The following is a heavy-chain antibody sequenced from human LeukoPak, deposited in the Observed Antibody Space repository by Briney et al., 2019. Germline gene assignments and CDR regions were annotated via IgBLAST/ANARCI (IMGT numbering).Heavy chain of an antibody. D-gene: IGHD2-15*01. V-gene: IGHV3-30-3*01. J-gene: IGHJ4*02. Sequence: PGGSLRLSCAASGFTFSSYAMHWVRQAPGKGLEWVAVISYDGSNKYYADSVKGRFTISRDNSKNTLYLQMNSLRAEDTAVYYCARPYSRDIRRGFFDYWGQGTLVTVSS. CDR2: ISYDGSNK. CDR3: ARPYSRDIRRGFFDY. CDR1: GFTFSSYA.